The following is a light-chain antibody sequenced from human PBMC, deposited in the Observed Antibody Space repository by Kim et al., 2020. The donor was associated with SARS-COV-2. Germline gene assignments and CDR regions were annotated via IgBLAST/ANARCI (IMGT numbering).Light chain of an antibody. CDR1: SNNVGNQG. J-gene: IGLJ3*02. CDR2: RDN. Sequence: QTANLTCTGNSNNVGNQGAAWLQQHQGHPPKFLSYRDNYRPSGVSERFSASRSGNTASLTITGLQPEDEADYYCSAWDTSLNVWVFGGGTQLTVL. V-gene: IGLV10-54*01. CDR3: SAWDTSLNVWV.